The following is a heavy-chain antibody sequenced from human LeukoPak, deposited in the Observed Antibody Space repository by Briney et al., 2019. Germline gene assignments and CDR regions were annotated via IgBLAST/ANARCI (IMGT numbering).Heavy chain of an antibody. Sequence: GGSLRLSCAASGFTFSSYAMSWVRQAPGKGLEWVSHISGSGDSTYYGDPVKGRFTISRDDSKNTLYLQMNSLRAEDTAVYYCAGGSWYHIHWGQGTLVTVSS. V-gene: IGHV3-23*01. D-gene: IGHD2-15*01. CDR1: GFTFSSYA. CDR2: ISGSGDST. CDR3: AGGSWYHIH. J-gene: IGHJ4*02.